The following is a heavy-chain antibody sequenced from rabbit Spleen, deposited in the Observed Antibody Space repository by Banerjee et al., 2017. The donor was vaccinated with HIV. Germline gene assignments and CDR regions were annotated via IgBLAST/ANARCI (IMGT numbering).Heavy chain of an antibody. V-gene: IGHV1S40*01. CDR1: GFSFNSGYD. CDR2: INAVTGKA. D-gene: IGHD8-1*01. J-gene: IGHJ6*01. CDR3: ARDSGTSFSSYGMDL. Sequence: QSLEESGGGLVKPGASLTLTCKASGFSFNSGYDMCWGRQAPGKGLEWIACINAVTGKAVYASWAKGRFTISKTSSTTVTLQMTSLTAADTATYFCARDSGTSFSSYGMDLWGPGTLVTVS.